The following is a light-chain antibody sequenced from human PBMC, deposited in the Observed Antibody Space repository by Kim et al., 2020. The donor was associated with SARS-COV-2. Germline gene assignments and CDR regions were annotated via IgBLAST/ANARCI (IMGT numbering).Light chain of an antibody. J-gene: IGLJ1*01. Sequence: GQSITISCTGTRNEVGTYYLVSWFQQHPGKAPNLLIYEIDKRPSGVSDRFSGSKSGNTASLTISGLQTEDEADYHCCSYAGRSSFVCGTGTKVTVL. CDR3: CSYAGRSSFV. CDR2: EID. CDR1: RNEVGTYYL. V-gene: IGLV2-23*02.